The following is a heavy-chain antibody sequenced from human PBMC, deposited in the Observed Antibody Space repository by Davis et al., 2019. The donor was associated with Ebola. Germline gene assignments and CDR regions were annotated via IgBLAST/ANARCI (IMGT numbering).Heavy chain of an antibody. V-gene: IGHV4-4*02. CDR3: ARHGGEYSSSWYVDY. CDR2: IYHSGST. Sequence: PSETLSLTCAVSGGSISSSNWWSWVRQPPGKGLEWIGEIYHSGSTNYNPSLKSRVTISVDKSKNQFSLKLSSVTAADTAVYYCARHGGEYSSSWYVDYWGQGTLVTVSS. D-gene: IGHD6-13*01. CDR1: GGSISSSNW. J-gene: IGHJ4*02.